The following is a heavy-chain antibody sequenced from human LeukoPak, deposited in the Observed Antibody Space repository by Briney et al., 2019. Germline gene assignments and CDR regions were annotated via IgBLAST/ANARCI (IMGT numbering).Heavy chain of an antibody. CDR2: ISFDGSKN. D-gene: IGHD6-19*01. CDR3: ARGDSSGWIYYYGMDV. J-gene: IGHJ6*04. CDR1: GLSFRTYA. Sequence: PGGSLRLSCAASGLSFRTYAIHWVRQAPGKGLEWVAGISFDGSKNYYADSVKGRFTISRDNSRDTLYLQMTSLRPDDTAVYYCARGDSSGWIYYYGMDVWGKATTVTVSS. V-gene: IGHV3-30*04.